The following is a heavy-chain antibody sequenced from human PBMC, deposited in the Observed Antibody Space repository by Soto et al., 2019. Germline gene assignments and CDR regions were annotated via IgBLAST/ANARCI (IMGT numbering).Heavy chain of an antibody. CDR2: INPNSGGT. Sequence: ASVKVPCKASGYTFSDYYIHWVRQAPGQGLEWMGWINPNSGGTKYAPKFQGGVTMTRDTSITTAYMELSRLRSGVTAVYYCAREPATAKPEGVDFWGQGTLVTVSS. J-gene: IGHJ4*02. CDR1: GYTFSDYY. V-gene: IGHV1-2*02. D-gene: IGHD1-1*01. CDR3: AREPATAKPEGVDF.